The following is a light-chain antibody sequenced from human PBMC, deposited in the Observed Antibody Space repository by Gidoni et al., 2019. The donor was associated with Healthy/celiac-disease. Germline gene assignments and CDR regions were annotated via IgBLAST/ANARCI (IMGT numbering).Light chain of an antibody. CDR2: AAS. V-gene: IGKV1-39*01. J-gene: IGKJ5*01. CDR3: QQSYSTPAT. CDR1: QSIASY. Sequence: DIQMTQSPSSLSASVGDRVTITCRASQSIASYLHWYQQKPGKAPKLLIYAASSLQSGVPSRFSGTGSGTDFTLTISSLQPEDFATYYCQQSYSTPATFGQGTRLEIK.